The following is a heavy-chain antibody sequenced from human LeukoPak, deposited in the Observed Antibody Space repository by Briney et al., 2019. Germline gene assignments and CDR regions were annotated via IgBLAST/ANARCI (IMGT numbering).Heavy chain of an antibody. CDR3: ATSFRLGELSH. CDR2: MNPNSGNT. D-gene: IGHD3-16*02. CDR1: GYTFTSYD. V-gene: IGHV1-8*02. Sequence: ASVKVSCKASGYTFTSYDINWVRQATGQGLEWMGWMNPNSGNTGYAQKFQGRVTMTEDTSTDTAYMELSSLRSEDTAVYYCATSFRLGELSHWGQGTLVTVSS. J-gene: IGHJ4*02.